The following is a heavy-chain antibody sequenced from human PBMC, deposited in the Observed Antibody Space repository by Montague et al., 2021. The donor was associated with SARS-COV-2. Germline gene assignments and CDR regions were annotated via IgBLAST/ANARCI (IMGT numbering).Heavy chain of an antibody. CDR2: VHHDGSSGSA. CDR3: ARVFDNSGYALDY. V-gene: IGHV4-59*01. J-gene: IGHJ4*02. CDR1: GGSFKNYY. D-gene: IGHD5-12*01. Sequence: SETLPLTCTVSGGSFKNYYWSWIRQPPGKGLEWIGYVHHDGSSGSANYNPSVWSRVTISVDTSKKQFSLHLSSVTPADTAVYFCARVFDNSGYALDYWGQGTQVTVSS.